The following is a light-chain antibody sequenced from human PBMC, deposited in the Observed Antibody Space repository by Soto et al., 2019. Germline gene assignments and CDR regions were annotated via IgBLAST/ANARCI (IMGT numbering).Light chain of an antibody. J-gene: IGLJ1*01. V-gene: IGLV1-40*01. Sequence: QCLLTQPPSVSGAPGHRFTISCTGSVPNIGAGYDVHWYQQVPGRVPKLLIYGNTNRPSGVPDRFSGSKSGTSASLAITGLQAEDEADYYCKSYDRSLSGYVFGTGTKVTVL. CDR2: GNT. CDR3: KSYDRSLSGYV. CDR1: VPNIGAGYD.